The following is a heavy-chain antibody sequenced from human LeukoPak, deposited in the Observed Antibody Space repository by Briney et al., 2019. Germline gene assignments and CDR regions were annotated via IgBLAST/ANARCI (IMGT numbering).Heavy chain of an antibody. D-gene: IGHD1-1*01. J-gene: IGHJ3*02. Sequence: GGSLRLSCAASGFTFSNFALNWVRQAQGKGLKWVSFISGVGGSTFYADSVKGRFTISRDYSKNMLYLQMNSLRAEDTATYYCARWNDHGAFDIWGQGTMVTVSS. CDR2: ISGVGGST. CDR1: GFTFSNFA. CDR3: ARWNDHGAFDI. V-gene: IGHV3-23*01.